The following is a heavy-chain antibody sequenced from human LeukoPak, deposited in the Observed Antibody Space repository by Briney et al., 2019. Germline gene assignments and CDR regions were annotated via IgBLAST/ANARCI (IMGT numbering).Heavy chain of an antibody. J-gene: IGHJ4*02. Sequence: PGGSLRLSCAASGLTFSSYAMSWVRQAPGKGLEWVSAISGSGGSTYYADSVKGRFTISRDNSKNTLYLQMNSLRAEDTAVYYCAKANSPGYSSGWYSVLGYFDYWGQGTLVAVSS. V-gene: IGHV3-23*01. CDR1: GLTFSSYA. D-gene: IGHD6-19*01. CDR2: ISGSGGST. CDR3: AKANSPGYSSGWYSVLGYFDY.